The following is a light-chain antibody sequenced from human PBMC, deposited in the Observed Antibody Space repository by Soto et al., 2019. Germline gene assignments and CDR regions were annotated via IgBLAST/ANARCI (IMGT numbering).Light chain of an antibody. V-gene: IGKV3-15*01. J-gene: IGKJ4*01. Sequence: EVVMTQSPVTLSVSPGERATLSCRASQNIESNLAWYQQKPGQSPRLPIYGASTRASGIPARFSGSGYGTEFTLTISSLQSEDFAVYYCQQCNNWPPLTFGGGTKVEIK. CDR2: GAS. CDR1: QNIESN. CDR3: QQCNNWPPLT.